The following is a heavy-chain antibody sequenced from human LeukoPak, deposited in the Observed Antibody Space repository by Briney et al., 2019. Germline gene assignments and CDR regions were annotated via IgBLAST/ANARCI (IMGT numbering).Heavy chain of an antibody. CDR2: MYHTGTS. CDR1: DASISKNY. Sequence: ASETLSLTCSVSDASISKNYWTWIRQRPGKGLEWIASMYHTGTSDYNPSLKSRVSVSIDASKKQFSLQLRSVTAADTAVYYCARLHFD. J-gene: IGHJ4*01. V-gene: IGHV4-59*12. CDR3: ARLHFD.